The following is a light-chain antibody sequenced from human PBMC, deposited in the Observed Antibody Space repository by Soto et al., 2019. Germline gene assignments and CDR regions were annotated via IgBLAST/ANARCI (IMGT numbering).Light chain of an antibody. V-gene: IGKV3-20*01. CDR3: QQYGTLPPWT. CDR2: GAS. J-gene: IGKJ1*01. CDR1: QTVRSSF. Sequence: EIVLTQSPGTLSLSPGERATLSCRASQTVRSSFLTWYQQKPGQPPRLLIYGASSRATGIPDRFSGSGSGTDFNLTISRLEPEDFAVYYCQQYGTLPPWTFGQGTKVEIK.